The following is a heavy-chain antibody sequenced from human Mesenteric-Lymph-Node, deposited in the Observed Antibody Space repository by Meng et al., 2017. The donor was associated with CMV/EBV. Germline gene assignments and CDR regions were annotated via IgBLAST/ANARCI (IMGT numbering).Heavy chain of an antibody. V-gene: IGHV2-5*01. CDR3: AHRSSRWLYDFDP. D-gene: IGHD2-2*02. Sequence: FSAFSVTSGGVGVDWIRQPPGKALEWLAFIYGNDDKRYSPSLKSRLTITKDTSKNQVVLTMTNMDPMDTGTYYCAHRSSRWLYDFDPWGQGSLVTVSS. CDR1: AFSVTSGGVG. CDR2: IYGNDDK. J-gene: IGHJ5*02.